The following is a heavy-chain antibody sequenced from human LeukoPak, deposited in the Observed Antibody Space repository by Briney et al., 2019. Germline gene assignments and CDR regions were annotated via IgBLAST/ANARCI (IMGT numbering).Heavy chain of an antibody. CDR2: ISSSGSTI. D-gene: IGHD3-16*01. CDR3: ARDQTFRGNDAFDI. Sequence: GGSLRLSCAASGFTFSDYYMSWIRQAPGKGLEWVSYISSSGSTIYYADSVKGRFTISRDNAKNSLYLQMNNLRAEDTAVYYCARDQTFRGNDAFDIWGQGTMVTVSS. V-gene: IGHV3-11*01. CDR1: GFTFSDYY. J-gene: IGHJ3*02.